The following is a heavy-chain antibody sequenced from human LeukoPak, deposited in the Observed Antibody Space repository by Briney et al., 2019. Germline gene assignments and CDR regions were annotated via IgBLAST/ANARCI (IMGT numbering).Heavy chain of an antibody. J-gene: IGHJ3*02. D-gene: IGHD6-13*01. Sequence: PGGSLRLSCAASGFTFSSYWMYWVRHAPGKGLVWVSRINSDGSSTSYADSVKGRFTISRDNAKNTLYLQMNSLRAEDTAVYYCASGGYGAFDIWGQGTMVTVSS. CDR1: GFTFSSYW. CDR3: ASGGYGAFDI. V-gene: IGHV3-74*01. CDR2: INSDGSST.